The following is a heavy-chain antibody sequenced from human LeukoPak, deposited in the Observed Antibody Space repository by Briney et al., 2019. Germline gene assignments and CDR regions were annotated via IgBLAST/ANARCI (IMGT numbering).Heavy chain of an antibody. D-gene: IGHD3-3*01. CDR1: GYTFTGYY. CDR3: ARGVLEWLFYCDY. V-gene: IGHV1-2*02. J-gene: IGHJ4*02. Sequence: GASVKVPCKASGYTFTGYYMHWVRQAPGQGLEWMGWINPNSGGTNYAQKFQVRVTMTRDTSISTAYMELSRLRSDDTAVYYCARGVLEWLFYCDYWGQGTLVTVSS. CDR2: INPNSGGT.